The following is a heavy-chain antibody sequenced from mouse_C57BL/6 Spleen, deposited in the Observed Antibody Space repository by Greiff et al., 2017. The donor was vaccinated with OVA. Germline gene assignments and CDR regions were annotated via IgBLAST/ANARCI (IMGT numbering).Heavy chain of an antibody. V-gene: IGHV5-4*01. D-gene: IGHD2-3*01. CDR2: ISDGGSYT. CDR3: ARDPLDGYHFDY. J-gene: IGHJ2*01. CDR1: GFTFSSYA. Sequence: EVKLMESGGGLVKPGGSLKLSCAASGFTFSSYAMSWVRQTPEKRLEWVATISDGGSYTYYPDNVKGRFTISRDNAKNNLYLQMSHLKSEDTAMYYCARDPLDGYHFDYWGKGTTLTVSS.